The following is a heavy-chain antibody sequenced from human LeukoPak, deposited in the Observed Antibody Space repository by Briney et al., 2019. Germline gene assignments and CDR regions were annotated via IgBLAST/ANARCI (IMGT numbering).Heavy chain of an antibody. CDR3: ERDGHECSGYEISPRGDNWFDT. D-gene: IGHD3-9*01. J-gene: IGHJ5*02. V-gene: IGHV1-18*03. Sequence: ASVKVSCKVSGYTFTSYGISWVRQAPGQGLEWMGWISAYNCNIIYAEEMEGRVIMNTDTWTSTAYMELSSLRSDDLAVYYCERDGHECSGYEISPRGDNWFDTWGQGTLVTVSS. CDR2: ISAYNCNI. CDR1: GYTFTSYG.